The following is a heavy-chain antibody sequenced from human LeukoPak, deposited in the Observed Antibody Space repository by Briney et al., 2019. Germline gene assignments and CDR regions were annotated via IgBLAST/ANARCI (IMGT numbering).Heavy chain of an antibody. CDR1: GGSISSNIHQ. D-gene: IGHD3-10*01. J-gene: IGHJ4*02. CDR3: ATEGWAYIDGRASFGRGSFDY. CDR2: IYYSVST. V-gene: IGHV4-39*02. Sequence: SEALSLTCTVSGGSISSNIHQWGWIRQPPGNGLEQIGNIYYSVSTFYKPSLQSRVTISVDTAQNLFSPKLSSVTAADTAVYYCATEGWAYIDGRASFGRGSFDYWGQGTLVTVSS.